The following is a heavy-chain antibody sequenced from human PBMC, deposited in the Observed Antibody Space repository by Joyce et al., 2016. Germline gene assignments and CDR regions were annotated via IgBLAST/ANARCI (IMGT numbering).Heavy chain of an antibody. Sequence: EVHLVESGGGLVQPGGSLRLSCVASGFSFSRHEMNWVRQAPGRGLEWVSYIISSGDTVSYADSVKGRFTISRDNAENSLSLHMNSLRAEDTALYYCARVSWDDAGGAFDVWGQGTMVTVSS. CDR3: ARVSWDDAGGAFDV. D-gene: IGHD2-8*02. V-gene: IGHV3-48*03. CDR2: IISSGDTV. J-gene: IGHJ3*01. CDR1: GFSFSRHE.